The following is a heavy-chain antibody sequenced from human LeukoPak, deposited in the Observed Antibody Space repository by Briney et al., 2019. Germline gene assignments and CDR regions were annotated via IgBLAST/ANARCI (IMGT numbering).Heavy chain of an antibody. CDR1: GGSFRTYY. V-gene: IGHV4-59*01. Sequence: SETLSLTCTVSGGSFRTYYWSWVRQPPGKGLECIGYIYYSGSTNYNPSLKSRVTISVDTSKNQFSLKLSSVTAADTAVYYCAAAGWDNHDSSGFSFDYWGQGTLVTVSS. D-gene: IGHD3-22*01. J-gene: IGHJ4*02. CDR3: AAAGWDNHDSSGFSFDY. CDR2: IYYSGST.